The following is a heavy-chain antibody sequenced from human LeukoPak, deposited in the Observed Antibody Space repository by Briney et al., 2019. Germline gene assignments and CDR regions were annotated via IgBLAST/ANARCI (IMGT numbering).Heavy chain of an antibody. V-gene: IGHV3-21*01. Sequence: GGALRLSCAASGFTFSTFGFNGVRQAPGKGREWVSSISHSSIYISYADSVKGRFTISRDNARNSLYLQMDSLRVEDTAVYYCARGYYYDSSVAYWGQGTLVTVSS. J-gene: IGHJ4*02. D-gene: IGHD3-22*01. CDR1: GFTFSTFG. CDR2: ISHSSIYI. CDR3: ARGYYYDSSVAY.